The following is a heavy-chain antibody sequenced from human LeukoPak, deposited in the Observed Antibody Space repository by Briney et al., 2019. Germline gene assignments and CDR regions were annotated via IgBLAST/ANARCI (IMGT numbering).Heavy chain of an antibody. V-gene: IGHV3-23*01. CDR3: GKGRSGFNGFFDM. J-gene: IGHJ3*02. CDR2: ISGSGGST. Sequence: GGSLRLSCAASGFTFSSYAMSWVPQAPGKGLEWVSAISGSGGSTYYADSVKGRFTISTDNSKNTLYLQMNRVRGEDRALYYWGKGRSGFNGFFDMWGKGTMVSVSS. D-gene: IGHD3-22*01. CDR1: GFTFSSYA.